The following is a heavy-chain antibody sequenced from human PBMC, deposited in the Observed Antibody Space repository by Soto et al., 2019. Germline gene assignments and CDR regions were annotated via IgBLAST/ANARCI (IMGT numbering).Heavy chain of an antibody. CDR1: GYTFTGYY. Sequence: GASVKVSCKASGYTFTGYYMHWVRQAPGQGLEWMGWINPNSGGTNYAQKFQGWVTMTRDTSISTAYMELSRLRSDDTAVYYCARAVCSGGSCYYSFDYWGQGTLVTVSS. CDR3: ARAVCSGGSCYYSFDY. D-gene: IGHD2-15*01. J-gene: IGHJ4*02. CDR2: INPNSGGT. V-gene: IGHV1-2*04.